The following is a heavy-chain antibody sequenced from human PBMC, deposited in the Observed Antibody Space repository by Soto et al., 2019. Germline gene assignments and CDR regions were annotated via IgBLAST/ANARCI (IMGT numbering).Heavy chain of an antibody. J-gene: IGHJ4*02. D-gene: IGHD4-4*01. V-gene: IGHV4-61*01. CDR1: GGSVSSGSYY. CDR3: ASSYDYSNYVFDY. Sequence: PSETLSLTCTVSGGSVSSGSYYWSWIRQPPGKGLEWIGYIYYSGSTNYNPSLKSRVTISVDTSKNQFSLKLSSVTAADTAVYYCASSYDYSNYVFDYWGQGTLVTGLL. CDR2: IYYSGST.